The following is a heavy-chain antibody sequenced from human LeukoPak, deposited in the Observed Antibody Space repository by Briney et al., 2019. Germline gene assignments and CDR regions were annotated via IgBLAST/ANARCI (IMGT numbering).Heavy chain of an antibody. J-gene: IGHJ4*02. CDR2: FDSEDGET. CDR3: ATDRWGGYCSGGACGLYDY. D-gene: IGHD2-15*01. CDR1: GYTLTELS. Sequence: GASVKVSCKVSGYTLTELSMHWVRQAPGKGLEWMGGFDSEDGETIYAQKFQGRVTMTEDTSTDTAYMELSSLRSEDTAVYYCATDRWGGYCSGGACGLYDYWGQGTLVTVSS. V-gene: IGHV1-24*01.